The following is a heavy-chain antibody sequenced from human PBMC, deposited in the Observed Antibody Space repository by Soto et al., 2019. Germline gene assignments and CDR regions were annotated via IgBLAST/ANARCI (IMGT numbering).Heavy chain of an antibody. V-gene: IGHV4-30-2*01. CDR1: GCSLSSGGYS. J-gene: IGHJ4*02. CDR3: ARVPDY. CDR2: IYHSGST. Sequence: PSETLSLTCTVSGCSLSSGGYSWSWVRPPPGKGLEWIGYIYHSGSTYYNPSLKSRVTISVDRSKNQFSLKLSSVTAADTAVYYCARVPDYWGQGTLVTVSS.